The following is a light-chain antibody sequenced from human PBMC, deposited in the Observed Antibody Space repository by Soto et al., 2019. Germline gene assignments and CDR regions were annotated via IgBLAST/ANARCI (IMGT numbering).Light chain of an antibody. CDR1: QSVRSF. CDR2: DAS. CDR3: QQYGSSPRS. V-gene: IGKV3-20*01. Sequence: EIVLTQSPGTLSLSPGERATLSCRASQSVRSFLAWYQQKPGQAPRLLIYDASSRATGIPDRFSGSGSGTDFTLTISRLEPEDFAVYYGQQYGSSPRSFGGGTKVEIK. J-gene: IGKJ4*01.